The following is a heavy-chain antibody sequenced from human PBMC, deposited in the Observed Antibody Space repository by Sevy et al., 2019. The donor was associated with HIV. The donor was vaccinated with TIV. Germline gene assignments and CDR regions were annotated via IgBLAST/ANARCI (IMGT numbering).Heavy chain of an antibody. Sequence: ASVKVSCKASGYTFSTYGISWVRQAPGQGLEWMGWIGAYNGNRKYAQKFQDRITMTTDTSTGTAYMELRSLRSDDTAVYFCARLSTARGESNWFETWGKGTLVTVSS. D-gene: IGHD3-16*01. CDR3: ARLSTARGESNWFET. CDR1: GYTFSTYG. J-gene: IGHJ5*02. V-gene: IGHV1-18*01. CDR2: IGAYNGNR.